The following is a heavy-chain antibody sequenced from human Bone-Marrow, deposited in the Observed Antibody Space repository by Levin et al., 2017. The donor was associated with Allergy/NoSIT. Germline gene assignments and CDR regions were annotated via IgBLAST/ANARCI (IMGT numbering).Heavy chain of an antibody. D-gene: IGHD4-17*01. Sequence: GGSLRLSCAASGFTFSAYGMHWVRQAPGKGLEWVAVLWYDGSHQNYADSVKGRFTVSRDNSENTLYLQMNSLRAEDTAVYYCAREVSAGDYGALDYWGQGTLVIVSS. CDR2: LWYDGSHQ. J-gene: IGHJ4*02. CDR3: AREVSAGDYGALDY. CDR1: GFTFSAYG. V-gene: IGHV3-33*01.